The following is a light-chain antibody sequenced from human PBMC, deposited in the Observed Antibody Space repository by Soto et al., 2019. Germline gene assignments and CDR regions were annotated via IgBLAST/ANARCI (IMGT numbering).Light chain of an antibody. V-gene: IGLV4-69*01. J-gene: IGLJ3*02. Sequence: QLVLTQPPSASASLGASVKLTCTLSSGHSSYAIAWHQQQPEKGPRYLMKLNSDGSHSKGDGIPDRFSGSSSGAERYLTISSLQSEDEADYYCQTWGTGPWVFGGGTKLTVL. CDR2: LNSDGSH. CDR1: SGHSSYA. CDR3: QTWGTGPWV.